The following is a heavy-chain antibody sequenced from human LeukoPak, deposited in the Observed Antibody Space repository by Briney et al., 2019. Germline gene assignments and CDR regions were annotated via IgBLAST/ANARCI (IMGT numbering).Heavy chain of an antibody. CDR1: GGSFSGYY. CDR3: ARGLPARPRQWLATYYYFDY. V-gene: IGHV4-34*01. CDR2: INHSGST. D-gene: IGHD6-19*01. Sequence: PSETLSLTCAVYGGSFSGYYWSWIRQPPGKGLEWIGEINHSGSTNYNPSLKSRVTISVDTSKNQFSLKLSSVTAADTAVYYCARGLPARPRQWLATYYYFDYWGQGTLVTVSS. J-gene: IGHJ4*02.